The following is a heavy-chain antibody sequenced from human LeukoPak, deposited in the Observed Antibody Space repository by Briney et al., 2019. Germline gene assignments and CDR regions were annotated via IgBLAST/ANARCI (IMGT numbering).Heavy chain of an antibody. CDR2: MNPNSGNT. Sequence: ASVKVSCKASGYTFTGYYMHWVRQAPGQGLEWMGWMNPNSGNTGYAQKFQGRVTMTRNTSISTAYMELSSLRSEDTAVYYCASYYYDSSGYYYGDDAFDIWGQGTMVTVSS. CDR1: GYTFTGYY. D-gene: IGHD3-22*01. CDR3: ASYYYDSSGYYYGDDAFDI. J-gene: IGHJ3*02. V-gene: IGHV1-8*02.